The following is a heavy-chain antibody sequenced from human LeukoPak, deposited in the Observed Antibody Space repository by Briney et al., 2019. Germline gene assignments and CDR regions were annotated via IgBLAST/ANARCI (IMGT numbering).Heavy chain of an antibody. CDR3: ARGDSSTWYEY. CDR2: IYPDDSET. CDR1: GYSFPTYW. V-gene: IGHV5-51*01. Sequence: GESLKISCKGSGYSFPTYWIVWVRQMPGKGPEWMAMIYPDDSETRYSPSFQGQVTISADKSISTAYLQWGSLKASDTAMYYCARGDSSTWYEYWGQGTLVTVSS. J-gene: IGHJ4*02. D-gene: IGHD6-13*01.